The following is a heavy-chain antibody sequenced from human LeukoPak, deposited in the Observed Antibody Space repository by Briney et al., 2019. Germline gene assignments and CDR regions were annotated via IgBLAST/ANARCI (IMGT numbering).Heavy chain of an antibody. Sequence: GGSLRLSCAASGFTFNSYAVSWVRQAPGKGLECVSLISTGGGSTYYADSVKGRFTISRDNSKNILYLQTNTLRAEDTAVYYCAKGLLYSGSYYGDNFDFWGQGTLVTVSS. CDR3: AKGLLYSGSYYGDNFDF. CDR1: GFTFNSYA. D-gene: IGHD1-26*01. J-gene: IGHJ4*02. V-gene: IGHV3-23*01. CDR2: ISTGGGST.